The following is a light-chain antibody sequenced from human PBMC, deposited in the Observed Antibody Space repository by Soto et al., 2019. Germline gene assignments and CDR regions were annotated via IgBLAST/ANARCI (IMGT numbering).Light chain of an antibody. CDR1: QLISIH. Sequence: DIQMTQSPSSLSASVGDRVTITGRSSQLISIHLNSYQQKPGKAPKLLIYAASSLQSGVPSRYSGSGSGTDFTLTISSLQPEDFATYYCQQRYSTPALTFGGGTKVDIK. CDR3: QQRYSTPALT. J-gene: IGKJ4*01. CDR2: AAS. V-gene: IGKV1-39*01.